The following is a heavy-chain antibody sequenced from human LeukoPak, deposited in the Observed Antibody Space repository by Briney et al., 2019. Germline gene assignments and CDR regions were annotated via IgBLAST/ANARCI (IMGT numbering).Heavy chain of an antibody. CDR1: GGSSCSYY. Sequence: SETLSLTCTGSGGSSCSYYWSWIRQAPGKGLEWIGYIYYSGSTNYNPSLESRVTISVDTSKNPFSLKLSSVTAADTAVYYCARARDYGGDFDYWGQGTLVTVSS. J-gene: IGHJ4*02. D-gene: IGHD4-17*01. CDR2: IYYSGST. CDR3: ARARDYGGDFDY. V-gene: IGHV4-59*01.